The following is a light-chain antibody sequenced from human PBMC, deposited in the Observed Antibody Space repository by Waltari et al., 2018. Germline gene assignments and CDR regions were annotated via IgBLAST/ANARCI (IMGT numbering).Light chain of an antibody. V-gene: IGLV8-61*01. Sequence: QTVVTQEPSLSVSPAGTVTLTCGLRSGSVSTTFYPSWYQQAPGQAPRTLIFDTNTRSSGVPDRFSGSILDNKAALTITGAQADDESDYYCVLSMGSGIWVFGGGTKLTVL. J-gene: IGLJ3*02. CDR2: DTN. CDR1: SGSVSTTFY. CDR3: VLSMGSGIWV.